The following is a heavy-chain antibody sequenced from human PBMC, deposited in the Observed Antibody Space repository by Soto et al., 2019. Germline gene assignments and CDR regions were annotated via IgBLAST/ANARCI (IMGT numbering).Heavy chain of an antibody. CDR1: GYTFPSYA. Sequence: ASVKVSCKASGYTFPSYAMHWVRQAPGQRLEWMGWINAGNGNTKYSQKFQGRVTITRDTSASTAYMELSSLRSEDTAVYYCASESLLWFGESNDAFDIWGQGTMVTVSS. J-gene: IGHJ3*02. CDR2: INAGNGNT. V-gene: IGHV1-3*01. D-gene: IGHD3-10*01. CDR3: ASESLLWFGESNDAFDI.